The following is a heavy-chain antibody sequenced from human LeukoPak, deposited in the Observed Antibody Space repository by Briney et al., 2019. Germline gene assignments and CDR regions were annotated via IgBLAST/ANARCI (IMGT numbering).Heavy chain of an antibody. D-gene: IGHD1-26*01. CDR1: GGSFSGYY. J-gene: IGHJ4*02. V-gene: IGHV4-34*01. Sequence: PSETLSLTCAVYGGSFSGYYWSWIRQPPGKGLEWIGEINHSGSTNYNPSLKSRVTISVDTSKNQFSLKLSSVTAADTAVYYCARGPLGATRIGFDYWGQGTLVTVSS. CDR3: ARGPLGATRIGFDY. CDR2: INHSGST.